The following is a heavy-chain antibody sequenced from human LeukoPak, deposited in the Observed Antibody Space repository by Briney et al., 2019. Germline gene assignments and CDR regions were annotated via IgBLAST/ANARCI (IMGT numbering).Heavy chain of an antibody. CDR1: GDSVSSGDYH. D-gene: IGHD4-17*01. J-gene: IGHJ4*02. CDR3: ARVETPGTTTPPFDH. CDR2: ISNSGNT. V-gene: IGHV4-61*08. Sequence: SETLSLTCTVSGDSVSSGDYHWSWIRQPPGKGLEWIGNISNSGNTNYNPSLKSRVTISIDTSKNQFSLKLSSVTAADTAVYYCARVETPGTTTPPFDHWGQGTLVTVSS.